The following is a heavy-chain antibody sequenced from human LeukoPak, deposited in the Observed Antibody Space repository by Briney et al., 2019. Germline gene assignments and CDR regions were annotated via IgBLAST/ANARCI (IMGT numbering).Heavy chain of an antibody. CDR1: GVSISSGSYY. D-gene: IGHD6-13*01. CDR3: ASGGSIAAAGYDY. J-gene: IGHJ4*02. CDR2: IYTSGST. Sequence: SETLSLTCTVSGVSISSGSYYWSWIRQPAGKGLEWIGRIYTSGSTNYNPSLKSRVTISVDTSKNQFSLKLSSVTAADTAVYYCASGGSIAAAGYDYWGQGALVTVSS. V-gene: IGHV4-61*02.